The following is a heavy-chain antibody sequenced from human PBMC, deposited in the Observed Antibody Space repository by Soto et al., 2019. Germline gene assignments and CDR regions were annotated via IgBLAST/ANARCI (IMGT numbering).Heavy chain of an antibody. CDR1: GGSFSGYI. J-gene: IGHJ5*02. CDR3: ARVPGP. V-gene: IGHV4-34*01. CDR2: INHSGSA. Sequence: SETLSLTCAVNGGSFSGYIWTWIRQTPGKGLQWIGQINHSGSAVYNPSLKTRVTISVDRSKNQFSLKLSSVTAADTAVYYCARVPGPWGQGTLVTVSS. D-gene: IGHD7-27*01.